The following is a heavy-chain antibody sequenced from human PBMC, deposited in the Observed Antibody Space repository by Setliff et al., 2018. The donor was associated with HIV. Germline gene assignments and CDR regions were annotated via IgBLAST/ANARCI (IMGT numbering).Heavy chain of an antibody. CDR3: AIDPGADGFPSGYAFDI. V-gene: IGHV1-8*02. CDR1: TFSNYD. J-gene: IGHJ3*02. D-gene: IGHD5-18*01. Sequence: TFSNYDINWVRQATGQGLEWMGWMNPDSGNTGHAQKFQGRVTMTRDTSISTAYMELRTLRSEDTAVYYCAIDPGADGFPSGYAFDIWGQGTMVTVSS. CDR2: MNPDSGNT.